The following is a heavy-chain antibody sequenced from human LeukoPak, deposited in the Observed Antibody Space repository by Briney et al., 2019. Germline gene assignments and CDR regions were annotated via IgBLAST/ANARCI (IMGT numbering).Heavy chain of an antibody. V-gene: IGHV3-11*06. J-gene: IGHJ5*02. CDR2: INSSSDYT. CDR1: GFTFSDYY. CDR3: ARPPYSSSWDPGWFDP. Sequence: PGGSLRLSCVASGFTFSDYYMSWIRQAPGKGLEGVSYINSSSDYTNYADSVRGRFTISRDNAKTSLYLQMNSLRAEDTAVYYCARPPYSSSWDPGWFDPWGQGTLITVSS. D-gene: IGHD6-13*01.